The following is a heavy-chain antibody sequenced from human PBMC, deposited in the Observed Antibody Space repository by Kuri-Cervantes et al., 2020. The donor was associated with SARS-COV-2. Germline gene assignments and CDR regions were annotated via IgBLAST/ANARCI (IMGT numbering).Heavy chain of an antibody. J-gene: IGHJ6*03. D-gene: IGHD3-10*01. CDR1: DHTFINNG. CDR2: ISAHNGNT. Sequence: ASVKVSCKTSDHTFINNGFNFMRQVPGQGLDWVAWISAHNGNTKASQKVQGRVTNTADKPTSTAYMELSSLRSEDTAVYYCARGGYYYGSGSRSPVDYYYMDVWGKGTTVTVSS. CDR3: ARGGYYYGSGSRSPVDYYYMDV. V-gene: IGHV1-18*01.